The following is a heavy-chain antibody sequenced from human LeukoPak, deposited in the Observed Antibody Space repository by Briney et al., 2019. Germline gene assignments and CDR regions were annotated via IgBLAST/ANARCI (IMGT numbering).Heavy chain of an antibody. CDR2: IYYSGST. CDR1: GGSISSYY. CDR3: ARGGGLNYYYYYMDV. Sequence: ETLSLTCTVSGGSISSYYWSWIRQPPGKGLEWIGYIYYSGSTNYNPSLKSRVTISVDTSKNQFSLKLNSVTAADTAVYYCARGGGLNYYYYYMDVWGKGTTVTVSS. V-gene: IGHV4-59*01. J-gene: IGHJ6*03. D-gene: IGHD6-25*01.